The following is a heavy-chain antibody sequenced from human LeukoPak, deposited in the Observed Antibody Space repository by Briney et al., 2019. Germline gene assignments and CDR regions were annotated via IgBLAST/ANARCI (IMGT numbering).Heavy chain of an antibody. Sequence: ASVKVSCKASGYTFTSYDINWVRQATGQGLEWMGWINPNSGGTNYAQKFQGRVTMTRDTSISTAYMELSRLRSDDTAVYYCARVLNTVTYDYWGQGTPVTVSS. D-gene: IGHD4-17*01. J-gene: IGHJ4*02. CDR2: INPNSGGT. CDR3: ARVLNTVTYDY. CDR1: GYTFTSYD. V-gene: IGHV1-2*02.